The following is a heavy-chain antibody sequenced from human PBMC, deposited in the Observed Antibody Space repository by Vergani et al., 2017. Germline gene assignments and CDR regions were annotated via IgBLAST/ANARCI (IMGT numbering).Heavy chain of an antibody. Sequence: QVQLQESGPGLVKPSETLSLTCTVSGGSISSYYWSWIRQPPGKGLEWIGYIYYSGSTHYNHSLKSRVTISVDTAKNQLSMKLSSVTAAETAVYYCASSMLRVDWFDPWGQGTLVTVSS. V-gene: IGHV4-59*01. CDR1: GGSISSYY. J-gene: IGHJ5*02. CDR3: ASSMLRVDWFDP. CDR2: IYYSGST. D-gene: IGHD3-3*02.